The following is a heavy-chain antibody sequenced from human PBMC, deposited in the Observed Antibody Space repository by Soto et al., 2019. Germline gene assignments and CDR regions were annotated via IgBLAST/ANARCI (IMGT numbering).Heavy chain of an antibody. CDR2: ISPNNGNT. J-gene: IGHJ4*02. D-gene: IGHD3-10*01. CDR3: ERAGSYRFDY. CDR1: GYTFTSYY. Sequence: ASVKVSCKASGYTFTSYYMHWVRQAPGQGLEWMGWISPNNGNTNYAQKLQGRVTVTRDTSTSTAYMELRSLRYDDTAVYYCERAGSYRFDYWGLGTLVTVSS. V-gene: IGHV1-18*04.